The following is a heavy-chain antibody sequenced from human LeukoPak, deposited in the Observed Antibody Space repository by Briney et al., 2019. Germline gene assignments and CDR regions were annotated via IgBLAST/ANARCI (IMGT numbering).Heavy chain of an antibody. CDR1: GGSMNSYF. CDR2: IYYTGIT. J-gene: IGHJ4*02. Sequence: SETLSLTCTVSGGSMNSYFWSRLRQPPGKGLEWIGYIYYTGITDYNPSLKSRITISVDTSKNQFSLKLTSVSAADTAVYYCARQGRSGTNLYRFDYWGPGTLVTVSS. V-gene: IGHV4-59*08. D-gene: IGHD3-10*01. CDR3: ARQGRSGTNLYRFDY.